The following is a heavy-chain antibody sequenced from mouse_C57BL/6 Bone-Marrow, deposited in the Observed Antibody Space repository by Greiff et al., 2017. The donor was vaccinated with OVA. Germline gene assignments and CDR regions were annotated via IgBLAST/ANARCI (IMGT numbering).Heavy chain of an antibody. CDR3: ATDGYYDYFDY. Sequence: EVMLVESGGGLVKPGGSLKLSCAASGFTFSDYGMHWVRQAPEKGLEWVAYISSGSSTIYYADTVKGRFTISRDNAKNTLFLQMTSLRSEDTAMYYCATDGYYDYFDYWGQGTTLTVSS. CDR2: ISSGSSTI. J-gene: IGHJ2*01. CDR1: GFTFSDYG. D-gene: IGHD2-3*01. V-gene: IGHV5-17*01.